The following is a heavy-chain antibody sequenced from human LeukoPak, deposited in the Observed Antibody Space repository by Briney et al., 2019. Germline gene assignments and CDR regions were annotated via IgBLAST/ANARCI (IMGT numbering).Heavy chain of an antibody. D-gene: IGHD2-15*01. CDR2: IWFDGSNK. Sequence: GRSLRLSCAASGFTFSSYGMHWVRQAPGKGLEWVALIWFDGSNKYYADSVKGRFTISRDNSRTTLYLQMNSLRAEDTAVYYCARVGYCSGGSCYPDYYYFYGMDVWGQGTTVTVSS. CDR3: ARVGYCSGGSCYPDYYYFYGMDV. V-gene: IGHV3-33*01. CDR1: GFTFSSYG. J-gene: IGHJ6*02.